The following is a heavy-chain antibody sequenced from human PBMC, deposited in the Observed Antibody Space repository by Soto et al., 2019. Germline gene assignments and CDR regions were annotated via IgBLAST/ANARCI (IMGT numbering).Heavy chain of an antibody. CDR2: ISAYNANT. CDR3: ARPPGSDFWSGYYAVCFDP. CDR1: GYTFTRYG. Sequence: ASVKISCKASGYTFTRYGISWVRQAPRQGPEWMGWISAYNANTNYTQNPQGRVTMTTATSPSTPSMELRTLRSPDTAAYYSARPPGSDFWSGYYAVCFDPWGQGTLVTVSS. V-gene: IGHV1-18*01. D-gene: IGHD3-3*01. J-gene: IGHJ5*02.